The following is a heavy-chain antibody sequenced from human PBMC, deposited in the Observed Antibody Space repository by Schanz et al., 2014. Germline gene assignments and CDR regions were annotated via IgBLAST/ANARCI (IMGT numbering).Heavy chain of an antibody. J-gene: IGHJ4*02. CDR3: ARGPIPIQGVPMDF. CDR1: GFTFRSYG. Sequence: QVQLVESGGGVVQPGRSLRLSCAASGFTFRSYGMHWVRQAPGKGLEWVANINQDGSEKYYVDSVKGRFTISRDNSKDTLYLQMSGLTPEDTAVYYCARGPIPIQGVPMDFWGQGTLVTVSS. V-gene: IGHV3-33*01. D-gene: IGHD3-10*01. CDR2: INQDGSEK.